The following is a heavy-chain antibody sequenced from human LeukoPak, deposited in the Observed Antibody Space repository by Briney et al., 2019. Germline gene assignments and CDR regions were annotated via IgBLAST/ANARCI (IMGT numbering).Heavy chain of an antibody. V-gene: IGHV4-61*02. J-gene: IGHJ4*02. CDR1: GGSISSGSYY. CDR2: ICTSGST. D-gene: IGHD1-14*01. Sequence: NSSETLSLTCTVSGGSISSGSYYWSWIRQPAGKGLEWIGRICTSGSTNYNPSLKSRVTISVDTSKNQFSLKLSSVTAADTAVYYCACSVTGRIYFDYWGQGTLVTVSS. CDR3: ACSVTGRIYFDY.